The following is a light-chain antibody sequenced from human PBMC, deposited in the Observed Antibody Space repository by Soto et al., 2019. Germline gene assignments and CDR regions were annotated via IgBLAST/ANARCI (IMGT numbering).Light chain of an antibody. Sequence: QSALTQPASVSGSPGQSITFSCTGTSSDIGVYNYVSWYQQHPDQAPKLLIFEVNKRPSGVPDRFSASKSGNTASLTVSGLQAEDEADYYCCSYAGSNTLIFGGGTKLTVL. J-gene: IGLJ2*01. CDR3: CSYAGSNTLI. CDR2: EVN. CDR1: SSDIGVYNY. V-gene: IGLV2-8*01.